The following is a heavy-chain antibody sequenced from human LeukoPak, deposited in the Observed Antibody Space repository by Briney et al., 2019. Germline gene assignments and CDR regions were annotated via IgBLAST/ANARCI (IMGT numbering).Heavy chain of an antibody. CDR2: IGSSGGNI. J-gene: IGHJ4*02. CDR1: GFSFSDYY. Sequence: SGGSLRVSCAASGFSFSDYYMSWIRQSPGKGLEWLSYIGSSGGNIKYADAVKGRFTISRDNANHSVFLQMNSLRAEDTAVYYCARESTKIWHDARGFDFWGQGILVTVSS. V-gene: IGHV3-11*01. CDR3: ARESTKIWHDARGFDF. D-gene: IGHD1-1*01.